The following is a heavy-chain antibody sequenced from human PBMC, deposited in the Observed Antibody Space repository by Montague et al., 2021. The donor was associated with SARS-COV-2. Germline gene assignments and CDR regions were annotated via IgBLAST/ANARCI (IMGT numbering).Heavy chain of an antibody. CDR3: ASGWTLFD. D-gene: IGHD6-19*01. V-gene: IGHV6-1*01. CDR2: TYYRSEWHT. J-gene: IGHJ4*02. Sequence: CAISGDSVSRTAAAWKWNRQSPPRRLERLGRTYYRSEWHTDYAVSVEGRLAIDADTSKNQFSLQLHSVTPEDSAVYYCASGWTLFDWGQGTLVTVSS. CDR1: GDSVSRTAAA.